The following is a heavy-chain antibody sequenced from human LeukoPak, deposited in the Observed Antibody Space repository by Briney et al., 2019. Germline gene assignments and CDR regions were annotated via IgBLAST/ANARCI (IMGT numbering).Heavy chain of an antibody. CDR1: GYTFTSYG. V-gene: IGHV1-18*01. Sequence: GASVKVSCKASGYTFTSYGISWVRQAPGQGLEWMGWISAYNGNTNYAQKLQGRVTMTTDTSTSTAYMELRSLRSDDTAVYYCARDLWPGSLNDAFDIWGQGTMVTVSS. J-gene: IGHJ3*02. CDR3: ARDLWPGSLNDAFDI. D-gene: IGHD2-21*01. CDR2: ISAYNGNT.